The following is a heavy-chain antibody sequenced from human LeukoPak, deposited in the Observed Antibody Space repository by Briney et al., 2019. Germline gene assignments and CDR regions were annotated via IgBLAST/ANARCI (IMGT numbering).Heavy chain of an antibody. CDR1: GFNFNNAW. V-gene: IGHV3-7*03. CDR2: INHDGSEK. D-gene: IGHD2-8*01. Sequence: PGGSLRLSCTTSGFNFNNAWMNWVRQAPGKGLEWVTNINHDGSEKYYVDSARGRFTISRDNAKHSLYLEMNSLRAEDTAVYYCARCSNAVCTLGMDVWGQGTTVTVSS. J-gene: IGHJ6*02. CDR3: ARCSNAVCTLGMDV.